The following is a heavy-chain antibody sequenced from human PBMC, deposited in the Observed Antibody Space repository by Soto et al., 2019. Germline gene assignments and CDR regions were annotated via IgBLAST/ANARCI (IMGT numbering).Heavy chain of an antibody. Sequence: GGSLRLSCAASGFTFSNAWMSWVRQAPGKGLEWVGRIKSKTDGGTTDYAAPVKGRFTISRDDSKNTLYLQMNSLKTEDTAVYYCTTVRGLRYFDWFPEDYFDYWGQGTLVTVSS. CDR1: GFTFSNAW. CDR2: IKSKTDGGTT. CDR3: TTVRGLRYFDWFPEDYFDY. D-gene: IGHD3-9*01. V-gene: IGHV3-15*01. J-gene: IGHJ4*02.